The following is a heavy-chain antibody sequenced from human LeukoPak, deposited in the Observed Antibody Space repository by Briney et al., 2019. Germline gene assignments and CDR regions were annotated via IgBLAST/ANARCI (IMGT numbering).Heavy chain of an antibody. CDR1: GFTFSNYA. CDR3: AKPIIVVVPAAPFDY. J-gene: IGHJ4*02. CDR2: LSGSGGST. D-gene: IGHD2-2*01. Sequence: GGSLRLSCAASGFTFSNYAMSWVRQAPGKGLEWVSALSGSGGSTYYADSVKGRFTISRDNSKNTLYLQMNSLRAEDTAVYYCAKPIIVVVPAAPFDYWGQGTLVTVSS. V-gene: IGHV3-23*01.